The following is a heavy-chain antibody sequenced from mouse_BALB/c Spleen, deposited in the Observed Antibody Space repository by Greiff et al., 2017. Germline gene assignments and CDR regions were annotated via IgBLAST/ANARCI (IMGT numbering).Heavy chain of an antibody. V-gene: IGHV5-4*02. CDR2: ISDGGSYT. D-gene: IGHD2-4*01. J-gene: IGHJ4*01. Sequence: EVKLVESGGGLVKPGGSLKLSCAASGFTFSDYYMYWVRQTPEKRLEWVATISDGGSYTYYPDSVKGRFTISRDNAKNNLYLQMSSLKSEDTAMYNDARGKDDYGASYAMDYWGQGTSVTVSS. CDR1: GFTFSDYY. CDR3: ARGKDDYGASYAMDY.